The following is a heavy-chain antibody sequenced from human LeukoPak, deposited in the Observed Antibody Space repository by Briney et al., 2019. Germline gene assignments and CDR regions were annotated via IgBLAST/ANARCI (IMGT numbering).Heavy chain of an antibody. CDR3: ARDGNTAMVR. Sequence: PSETLSLTCTVSGYSISSGYYWGWIRQPPGKGLEWIGSIYHSGSTYYNPSLKSRVTISVDTSKNQFSLKLSSVTAADTDVYYCARDGNTAMVRWGQGTLVTVSS. CDR1: GYSISSGYY. D-gene: IGHD5-18*01. V-gene: IGHV4-38-2*02. CDR2: IYHSGST. J-gene: IGHJ4*02.